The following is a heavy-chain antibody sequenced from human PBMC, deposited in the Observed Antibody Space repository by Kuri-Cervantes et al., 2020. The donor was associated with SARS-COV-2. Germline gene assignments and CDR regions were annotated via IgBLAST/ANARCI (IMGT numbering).Heavy chain of an antibody. J-gene: IGHJ4*02. CDR1: GFNFDDFA. Sequence: GESLKISCAASGFNFDDFAMHWVRQAPGKGLEWVSAISGSGGSTYYADSVKGRFTISRDNSKNTLYLQMNSLRAEDTAVYYCAKGPIVVVITYFDYWGQGTLVTVSS. D-gene: IGHD3-22*01. V-gene: IGHV3-23*01. CDR2: ISGSGGST. CDR3: AKGPIVVVITYFDY.